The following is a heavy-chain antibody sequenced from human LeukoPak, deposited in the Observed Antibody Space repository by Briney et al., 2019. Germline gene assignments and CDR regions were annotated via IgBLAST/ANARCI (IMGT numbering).Heavy chain of an antibody. V-gene: IGHV3-48*02. J-gene: IGHJ4*02. CDR1: GFTFRSYN. Sequence: GGSLRLSCAASGFTFRSYNMNWVRQAPGKGLEWVSYISTTSNSIYYADSVKDRFIISRDNAKNSLYLHMDSLRDEDTAVYYCARDSVTKYWGQGTLVTVSS. CDR3: ARDSVTKY. CDR2: ISTTSNSI.